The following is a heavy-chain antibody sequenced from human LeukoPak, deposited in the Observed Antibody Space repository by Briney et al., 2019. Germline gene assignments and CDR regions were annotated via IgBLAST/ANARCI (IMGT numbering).Heavy chain of an antibody. J-gene: IGHJ4*02. CDR3: ARQAAQTYDY. CDR1: GGSISSSSYY. Sequence: ASETLSLTCTVSGGSISSSSYYWGWIRQPPGKGLEYIGNIYYSGSTDYNPSLKSRVTISVDMSKDQFSLKLSSVTAADTAVYYCARQAAQTYDYWGQGTLVTVSS. V-gene: IGHV4-39*01. CDR2: IYYSGST.